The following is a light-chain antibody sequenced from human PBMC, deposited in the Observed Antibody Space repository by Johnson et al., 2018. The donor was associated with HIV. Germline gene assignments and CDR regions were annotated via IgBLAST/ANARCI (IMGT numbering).Light chain of an antibody. J-gene: IGLJ1*01. CDR1: SSNIGNNY. Sequence: QSVLTQPPSVSAAPGQKVTISCSGSSSNIGNNYVSWYQQLPGTAPKLLIYDNNKRPSGIPGRFSGSKSGPSATLGITGLQTGDEADYYCGTWDSSPRTAFFGTGTKVTVL. V-gene: IGLV1-51*01. CDR3: GTWDSSPRTAF. CDR2: DNN.